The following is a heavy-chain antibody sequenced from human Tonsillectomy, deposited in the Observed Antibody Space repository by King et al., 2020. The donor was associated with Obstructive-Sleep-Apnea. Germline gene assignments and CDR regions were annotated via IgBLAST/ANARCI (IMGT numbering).Heavy chain of an antibody. V-gene: IGHV3-23*04. Sequence: VQLVESGGGLEQPGGSLRLSCVASGFTFNNYVITWVRQAPGKGLEWVSSMSADGYTKYSADSVTGRLTISRDNSKNTLYLQMNSLRAEDTAIYYCATSWSGYYYFDYWGQGSLVTVSS. CDR2: MSADGYTK. CDR3: ATSWSGYYYFDY. J-gene: IGHJ4*02. CDR1: GFTFNNYV. D-gene: IGHD3-3*01.